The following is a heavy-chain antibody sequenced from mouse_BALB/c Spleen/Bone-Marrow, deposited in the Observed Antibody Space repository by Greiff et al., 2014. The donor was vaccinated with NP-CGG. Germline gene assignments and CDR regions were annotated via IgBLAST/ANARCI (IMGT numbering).Heavy chain of an antibody. Sequence: DLVKPGASVKLSCKASGYTFTSYWINWIKQRPGQGLEWIGRIAPGSGSTYYNEMFKDKAILTVDTSSSTAYIQLSSLSSEVSAVDFWAYERYDVNYWGQGTTRTGS. V-gene: IGHV1S41*01. CDR2: IAPGSGST. D-gene: IGHD2-14*01. J-gene: IGHJ2*01. CDR3: AYERYDVNY. CDR1: GYTFTSYW.